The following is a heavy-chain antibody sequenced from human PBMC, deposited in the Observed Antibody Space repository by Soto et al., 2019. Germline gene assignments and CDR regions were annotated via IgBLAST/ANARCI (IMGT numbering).Heavy chain of an antibody. CDR2: FDPEDGET. J-gene: IGHJ6*02. V-gene: IGHV1-24*01. D-gene: IGHD2-2*01. CDR1: GYTLTELS. CDR3: ATGGIVHNYYYYGMDV. Sequence: GASVKVSCKVSGYTLTELSIPWVRQAPVKGLEWMGCFDPEDGETIYAQKFQGRVTMTEDTSTDTAYMEPSSLRSEDTAVYYCATGGIVHNYYYYGMDVWGQGTTVNVSS.